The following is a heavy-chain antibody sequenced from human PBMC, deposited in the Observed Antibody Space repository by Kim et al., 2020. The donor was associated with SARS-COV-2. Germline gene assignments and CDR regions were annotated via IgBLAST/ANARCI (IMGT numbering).Heavy chain of an antibody. V-gene: IGHV4-39*01. CDR3: ARHPRDSGSGTYYGGM. J-gene: IGHJ6*01. CDR1: GSSISSSHYF. Sequence: SETLSLTCTVSGSSISSSHYFWGWIRQPPGKGLEWIGSIYYSGNTYYNASLKSRVTISVDTSKNQFSLKLASVTAADTAVYYCARHPRDSGSGTYYGGM. CDR2: IYYSGNT. D-gene: IGHD3-10*01.